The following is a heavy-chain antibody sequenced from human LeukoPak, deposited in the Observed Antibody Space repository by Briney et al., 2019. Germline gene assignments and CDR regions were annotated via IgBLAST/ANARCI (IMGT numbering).Heavy chain of an antibody. CDR2: ISYDGSNK. J-gene: IGHJ6*03. V-gene: IGHV3-30*01. CDR1: GFTFSSYA. Sequence: GGSLRLSCAASGFTFSSYAMHWVRQAPGKGLEWVAVISYDGSNKYYADSVKGRFTISRDDSKNTLYLQMNSLRAEDTAVYYCARESSNSLYYYYYYYMDVWGKGTTVTVSS. CDR3: ARESSNSLYYYYYYYMDV. D-gene: IGHD5-18*01.